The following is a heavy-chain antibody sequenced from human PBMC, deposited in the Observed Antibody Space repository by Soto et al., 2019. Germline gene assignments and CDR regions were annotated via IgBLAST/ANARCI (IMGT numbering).Heavy chain of an antibody. V-gene: IGHV1-69*01. J-gene: IGHJ5*02. Sequence: QVQLVQSGAEVKQPGSSVKVSCQASGVTFSSFAISWVRQAPGQGLEWMGGIIPIFRTPNYAQNFQGRVTITADESTSSVYMALSRLRSEDTAVYYCARSTGSGFRPGTHRFNWFDPWGRGTLVTVSS. D-gene: IGHD5-12*01. CDR1: GVTFSSFA. CDR2: IIPIFRTP. CDR3: ARSTGSGFRPGTHRFNWFDP.